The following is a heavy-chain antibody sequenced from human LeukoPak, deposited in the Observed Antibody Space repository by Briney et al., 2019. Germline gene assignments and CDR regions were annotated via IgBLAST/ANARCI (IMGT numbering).Heavy chain of an antibody. J-gene: IGHJ4*02. V-gene: IGHV3-33*01. D-gene: IGHD5-18*01. Sequence: GGSLRLSCAASGFTFSSYGMHWVRQAPGKGLEWVAATWYDGSNKYYADSVKGRFTISRDNSKNTLYLQMNSLRAEDTAVYYCARDARDTAMEYYFDYWGQGTLVTVSS. CDR3: ARDARDTAMEYYFDY. CDR2: TWYDGSNK. CDR1: GFTFSSYG.